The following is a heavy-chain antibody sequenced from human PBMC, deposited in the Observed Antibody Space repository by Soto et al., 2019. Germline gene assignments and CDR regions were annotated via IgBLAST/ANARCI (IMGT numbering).Heavy chain of an antibody. Sequence: GGSLRLSCATSAFTLSIYSMNWVRQAPGKGLEWISYIRLSDSTIFYADSVKGRFTISGDNAKNSLYLQMNSLRDDDTAVYYCATDYMYAFNIWGQGTMVTVSS. J-gene: IGHJ3*02. CDR2: IRLSDSTI. V-gene: IGHV3-48*02. CDR3: ATDYMYAFNI. CDR1: AFTLSIYS.